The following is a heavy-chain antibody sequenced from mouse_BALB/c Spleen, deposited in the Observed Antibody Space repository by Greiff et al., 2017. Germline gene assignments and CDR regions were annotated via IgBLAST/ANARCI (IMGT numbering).Heavy chain of an antibody. CDR3: ARRNYYGSSPRYFDV. D-gene: IGHD1-1*01. V-gene: IGHV1S56*01. Sequence: QVQLKQSGPELVKPGALVKISCKASGYTFTSYDINWVKQRPGQGLEWIGWIYPGDGSTKYNEKFKGKATLTVDKSSSTAYMQLSSLTSEDSAVYYCARRNYYGSSPRYFDVWGAGTTVTVSS. CDR2: IYPGDGST. CDR1: GYTFTSYD. J-gene: IGHJ1*01.